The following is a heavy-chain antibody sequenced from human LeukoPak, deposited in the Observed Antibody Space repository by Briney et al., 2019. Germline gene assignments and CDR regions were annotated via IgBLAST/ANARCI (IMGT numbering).Heavy chain of an antibody. J-gene: IGHJ4*02. Sequence: GGSLRLSCAASGFTFSTYVIHWVRQAPGKGLEWVALIWHDGSNKYYGDSVKDRFTISRDNSKNTLYLQMNSLRAEDTAVYYCARGLDYGDYFDYWGQGTLVTVSS. CDR2: IWHDGSNK. D-gene: IGHD4-17*01. CDR1: GFTFSTYV. CDR3: ARGLDYGDYFDY. V-gene: IGHV3-33*01.